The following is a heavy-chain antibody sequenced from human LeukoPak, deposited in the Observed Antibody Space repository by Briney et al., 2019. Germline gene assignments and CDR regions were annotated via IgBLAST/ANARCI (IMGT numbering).Heavy chain of an antibody. D-gene: IGHD6-6*01. CDR2: IRYDGSNK. J-gene: IGHJ4*02. CDR3: AKVMSFGYSSSSGFDY. V-gene: IGHV3-30*02. Sequence: PGESLRLSCAASGFTFSSYGMHWVRQAPGKGLEWVAFIRYDGSNKYYADSVKGRFTISRDNSKNTLYLQMNSLRAEDTAVYYCAKVMSFGYSSSSGFDYWRQGTLVTDSP. CDR1: GFTFSSYG.